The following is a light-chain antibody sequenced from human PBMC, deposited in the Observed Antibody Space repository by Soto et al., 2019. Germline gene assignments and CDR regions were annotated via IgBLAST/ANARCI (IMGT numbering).Light chain of an antibody. Sequence: EIVLTQSPATLSLSPGERATLSCRASQSVSSYLGWYQQKPGQAPRLLIYDASNRATGIPARFSGRGSGTDFTLTISSLEPEDFAVYYCQQRSNWPITFGQGTRLEIK. CDR3: QQRSNWPIT. J-gene: IGKJ5*01. CDR2: DAS. CDR1: QSVSSY. V-gene: IGKV3-11*01.